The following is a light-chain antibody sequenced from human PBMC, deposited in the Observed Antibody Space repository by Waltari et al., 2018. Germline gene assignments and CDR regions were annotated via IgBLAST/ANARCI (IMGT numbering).Light chain of an antibody. V-gene: IGLV2-8*01. CDR1: NRDVGGYNY. CDR3: SSYAGSNNLV. J-gene: IGLJ3*02. Sequence: QSALTQPPSASGSPGQSVTIPCTGTNRDVGGYNYVSWYQQHPGKAPKLMIYEVTKRPSGVPDRFSGSKSGNTASLTVSGLQAEDDADYYCSSYAGSNNLVFGGGTKLTVL. CDR2: EVT.